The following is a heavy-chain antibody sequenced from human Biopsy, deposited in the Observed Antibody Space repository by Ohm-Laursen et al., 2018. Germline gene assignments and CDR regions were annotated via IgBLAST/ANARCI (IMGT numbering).Heavy chain of an antibody. CDR2: IYYDGLNK. V-gene: IGHV3-33*01. Sequence: SLRLSCTESGFMFSSYGMHWVRQAPGKGLEWVAVIYYDGLNKEYADSVKGRFTISRDNSKNTLFLRMNSLRAEDTAVYYCARDGIVVVPAAFHLDNWGPGTLVTVSS. CDR1: GFMFSSYG. J-gene: IGHJ4*02. CDR3: ARDGIVVVPAAFHLDN. D-gene: IGHD2-2*01.